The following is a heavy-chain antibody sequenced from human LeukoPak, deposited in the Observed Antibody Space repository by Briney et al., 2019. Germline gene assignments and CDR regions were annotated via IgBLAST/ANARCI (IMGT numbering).Heavy chain of an antibody. CDR2: IYTSGST. CDR3: AKARFRPGRYGSGSHYAPFDY. V-gene: IGHV4-4*07. J-gene: IGHJ4*02. D-gene: IGHD3-10*01. CDR1: GGSISSYY. Sequence: SETLSLTCTVSGGSISSYYWSWIRQPAGKGLEWIGRIYTSGSTNYNPSLKSRVTMSVDTSKNQFSLKLSPVTAADTAVYYCAKARFRPGRYGSGSHYAPFDYWGQGTLVTVSS.